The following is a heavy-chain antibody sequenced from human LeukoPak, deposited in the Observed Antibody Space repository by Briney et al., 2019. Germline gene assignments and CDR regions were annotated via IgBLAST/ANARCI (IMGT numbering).Heavy chain of an antibody. CDR3: ARGAEYYAIWRGYAGYSDY. J-gene: IGHJ4*02. V-gene: IGHV4-38-2*02. D-gene: IGHD3-3*01. Sequence: SETLSLTCTVSGYSISNGYYWGWIRQPPGKGLEWVGSIYHRGSTYYNPSLTSRVTISLDRAKKKFSLKLTSVTAADTAVYFCARGAEYYAIWRGYAGYSDYWGQGISVTVSS. CDR2: IYHRGST. CDR1: GYSISNGYY.